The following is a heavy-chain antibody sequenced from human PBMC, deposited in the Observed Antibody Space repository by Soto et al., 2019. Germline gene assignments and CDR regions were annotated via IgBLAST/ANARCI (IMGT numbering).Heavy chain of an antibody. V-gene: IGHV3-30*18. J-gene: IGHJ4*02. CDR3: AKDHRERWLQYYFDY. Sequence: LRLSCAASGFTFSSYAMSWVRQAPGKGLEWVAVISYDGSNKYYADSVKGRFTISRDNSKNTLYLQMNSLRAEDTAVYYCAKDHRERWLQYYFDYWGQGTLVTVSS. CDR1: GFTFSSYA. CDR2: ISYDGSNK. D-gene: IGHD4-4*01.